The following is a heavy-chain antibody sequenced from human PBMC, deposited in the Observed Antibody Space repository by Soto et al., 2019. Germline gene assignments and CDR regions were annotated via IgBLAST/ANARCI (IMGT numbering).Heavy chain of an antibody. J-gene: IGHJ3*01. CDR3: ATRPLLPGAP. Sequence: EVQLVESGGGLIQPGGSLRLSCAASGFTFSSNHMNWVRQAPGKGLEWVSLIYSSGSTSYADSVKGRFTISRDNSKNTLYLQMSSLRAEDTAVYYCATRPLLPGAPWGQGTMVTVSS. V-gene: IGHV3-53*01. CDR2: IYSSGST. D-gene: IGHD3-22*01. CDR1: GFTFSSNH.